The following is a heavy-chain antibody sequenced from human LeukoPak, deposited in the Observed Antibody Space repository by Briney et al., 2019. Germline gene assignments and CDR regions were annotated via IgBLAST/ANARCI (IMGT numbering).Heavy chain of an antibody. V-gene: IGHV3-23*01. D-gene: IGHD3-22*01. J-gene: IGHJ6*02. Sequence: GGSLRLSCAASGFTFSSYAMSWVRQAPGKGLEWVSAISGSGGSTYYADSVKGRFTISRDNSKNTLYLQMNSLRAEDTAVYYCARAFDYYYDSTGYYPSGAYYYAMDVWGQGTTVTVSS. CDR2: ISGSGGST. CDR3: ARAFDYYYDSTGYYPSGAYYYAMDV. CDR1: GFTFSSYA.